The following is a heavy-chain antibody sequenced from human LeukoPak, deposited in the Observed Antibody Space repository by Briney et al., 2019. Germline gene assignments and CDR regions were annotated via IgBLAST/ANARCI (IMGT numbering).Heavy chain of an antibody. CDR3: ARGSYYDSSGYYRD. J-gene: IGHJ4*02. Sequence: ASETLSLTCTVSGGSISSGSYYWSWIRPPAGKGLEWIGRIYTSGSTNYNPYLKSRVTISVDTYKNQFSLKLSSVTAADTDVYYCARGSYYDSSGYYRDWGQGTLVTVSS. CDR2: IYTSGST. V-gene: IGHV4-61*02. D-gene: IGHD3-22*01. CDR1: GGSISSGSYY.